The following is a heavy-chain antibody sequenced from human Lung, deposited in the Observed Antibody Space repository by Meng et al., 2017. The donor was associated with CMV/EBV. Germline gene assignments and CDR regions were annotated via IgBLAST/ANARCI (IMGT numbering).Heavy chain of an antibody. Sequence: GESLKISCAASGFPVSNFEMIWVRQAPGKGLEFFSYISGSGTTIHYADSVRGRFTVSRNNAKSPLYFQMNSLRAEDTAVYYCAGENDFWRGEYSVSHYGMEVWGQGTXVTVYS. CDR1: GFPVSNFE. CDR3: AGENDFWRGEYSVSHYGMEV. CDR2: ISGSGTTI. J-gene: IGHJ6*02. D-gene: IGHD3-3*01. V-gene: IGHV3-48*03.